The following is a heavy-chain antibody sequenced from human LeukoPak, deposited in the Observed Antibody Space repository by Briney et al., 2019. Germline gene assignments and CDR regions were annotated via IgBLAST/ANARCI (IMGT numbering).Heavy chain of an antibody. CDR3: AREMPGSSGAYDI. CDR1: DLTVSNSY. D-gene: IGHD6-6*01. CDR2: LYSGGTT. V-gene: IGHV3-53*01. Sequence: PGGSLRLSCAASDLTVSNSYMSWFRRAPGMGLEWVSVLYSGGTTYYADSVRGRFTISRDISKNTLILQMNSLRAEDSAVYYCAREMPGSSGAYDIWGQGTKVTVSS. J-gene: IGHJ3*02.